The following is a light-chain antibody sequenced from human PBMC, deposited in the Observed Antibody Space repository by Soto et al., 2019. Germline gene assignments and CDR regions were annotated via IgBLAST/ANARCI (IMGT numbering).Light chain of an antibody. CDR2: EVS. CDR3: SSYTSSSTYV. CDR1: SSDVGGYNY. Sequence: QSDLAQPASVSVSPGQSITISCTGTSSDVGGYNYVSWYQQHPGKAPKLMIYEVSNRPSGVSNRFSGSKSGNTASLTISGLQAEDEADYYCSSYTSSSTYVFGTGTKVTVL. V-gene: IGLV2-14*01. J-gene: IGLJ1*01.